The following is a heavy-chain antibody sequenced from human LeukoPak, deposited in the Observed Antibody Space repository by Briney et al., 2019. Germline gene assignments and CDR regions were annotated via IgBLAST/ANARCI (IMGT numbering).Heavy chain of an antibody. Sequence: SETLSLTCSVSDDSITMYYWTWIRQPPGKGLEWIGYVDHTGSTNFNPSLNGRVSISRDTTKNLFSLRLSSVTGADTAVYYCARHMVRGVIPYYMDAWGKGTTVTVSS. D-gene: IGHD3-10*01. J-gene: IGHJ6*03. CDR1: DDSITMYY. V-gene: IGHV4-59*08. CDR2: VDHTGST. CDR3: ARHMVRGVIPYYMDA.